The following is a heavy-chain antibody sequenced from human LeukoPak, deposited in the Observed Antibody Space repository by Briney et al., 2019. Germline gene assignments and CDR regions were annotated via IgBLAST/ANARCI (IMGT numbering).Heavy chain of an antibody. D-gene: IGHD3-3*01. CDR3: AKDSTMDDFWSGYYTFGY. J-gene: IGHJ4*02. V-gene: IGHV3-23*01. CDR1: GFTFSSYA. CDR2: ISGSGGST. Sequence: GGSLRLSCAASGFTFSSYAMSWVRQAPGKGLEWVSAISGSGGSTYYADSVKGRFTISRDNSKNTLYLQMNSLRAEDTAVYYCAKDSTMDDFWSGYYTFGYWGQGTLVTASS.